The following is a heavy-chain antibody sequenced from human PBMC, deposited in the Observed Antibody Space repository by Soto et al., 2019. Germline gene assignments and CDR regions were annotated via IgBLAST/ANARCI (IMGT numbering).Heavy chain of an antibody. Sequence: EVHLVESGGGLVKPGGSLRLSCVASGFTFNNAWMSWVRQAPGKGLEWVGRIKSETDGGTGDYAAPVKGRFTISRDDSRNKLYLQMNSLKAEDTAVYYCTTDLKTGTERGKYDYWGQGTVVTVSS. D-gene: IGHD1-1*01. CDR3: TTDLKTGTERGKYDY. CDR2: IKSETDGGTG. CDR1: GFTFNNAW. V-gene: IGHV3-15*01. J-gene: IGHJ4*02.